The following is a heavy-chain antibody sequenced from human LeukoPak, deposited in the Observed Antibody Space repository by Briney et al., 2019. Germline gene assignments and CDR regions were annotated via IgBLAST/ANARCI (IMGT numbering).Heavy chain of an antibody. CDR2: IYYSGST. D-gene: IGHD3-10*01. Sequence: SENLSLTCTVSGGSISSYYWSWIRQPPGKGLEWIGYIYYSGSTNYNPSLKSRVTISVDTSKNQFSLKLSSVTAADTAVYYCARDRITMVRGVIISHWFDPWGQGTLVTVSS. CDR1: GGSISSYY. J-gene: IGHJ5*02. V-gene: IGHV4-59*01. CDR3: ARDRITMVRGVIISHWFDP.